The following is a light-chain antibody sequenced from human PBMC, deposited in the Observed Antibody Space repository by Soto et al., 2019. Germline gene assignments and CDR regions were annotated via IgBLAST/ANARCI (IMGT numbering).Light chain of an antibody. Sequence: SYELTQPPSVSVSPGQTARLTCSGDALSKQFAYWYQQRPGQAPRLVMYKDTERPSGIPERFSGSSSGTKVTLTISGVQANDEADYYCQSTDISGIIVVFSGGTKLTVL. CDR3: QSTDISGIIVV. CDR2: KDT. J-gene: IGLJ2*01. V-gene: IGLV3-25*02. CDR1: ALSKQF.